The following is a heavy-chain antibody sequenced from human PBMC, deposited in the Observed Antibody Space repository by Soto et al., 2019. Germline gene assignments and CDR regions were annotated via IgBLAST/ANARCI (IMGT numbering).Heavy chain of an antibody. CDR1: GGSFSGYY. V-gene: IGHV4-34*01. D-gene: IGHD6-19*01. CDR2: IYYSGST. CDR3: ARWYSSSAFDY. J-gene: IGHJ4*02. Sequence: SETLSLTCAVYGGSFSGYYWSWIRQPPGKGLEWIGEIYYSGSTNYNPSLNSRVTISVDTSKNQISLKLSSVTASDTAVYYCARWYSSSAFDYWGQGTLVTVSS.